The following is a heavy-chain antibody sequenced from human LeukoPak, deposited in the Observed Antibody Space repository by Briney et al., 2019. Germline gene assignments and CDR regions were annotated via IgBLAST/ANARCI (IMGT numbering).Heavy chain of an antibody. CDR3: ARVLRRYSSSWPTGY. V-gene: IGHV1-8*03. D-gene: IGHD6-13*01. CDR2: MNPNSGNT. CDR1: GYTFTSYD. J-gene: IGHJ4*02. Sequence: GASVEVSCKASGYTFTSYDINWVRQATGQGLEWMGWMNPNSGNTGYAQKFQGRVTITRNTSISTAYMELGSLRSEGTAVYYCARVLRRYSSSWPTGYWGQGTLVTVSS.